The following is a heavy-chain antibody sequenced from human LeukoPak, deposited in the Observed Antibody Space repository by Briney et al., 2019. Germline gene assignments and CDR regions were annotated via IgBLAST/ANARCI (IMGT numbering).Heavy chain of an antibody. D-gene: IGHD3-10*01. CDR1: GFTFDDYA. CDR3: ARGDGSGSHPYDY. CDR2: ISWNSGSI. Sequence: PGRSLRLSCAASGFTFDDYAMHWVRQAPGKGLEWVSGISWNSGSIGYADSVKGRFTISRDNSKNTLYLQMNSLRAEDTAVYYCARGDGSGSHPYDYWGQGTLVTVSS. J-gene: IGHJ4*02. V-gene: IGHV3-9*01.